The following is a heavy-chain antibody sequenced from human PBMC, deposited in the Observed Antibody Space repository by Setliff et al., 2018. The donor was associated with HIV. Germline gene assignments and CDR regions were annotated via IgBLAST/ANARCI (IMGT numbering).Heavy chain of an antibody. CDR3: ARHNPAPVPASSPDY. V-gene: IGHV4-39*01. Sequence: PSETLSLTCTVSGGSISSSSYYWGWVRQPPGKGLEWIGTIYYSGSTYYNPSLRSRVTISVDTSRNQFSLRLSSVTAADTAFYYCARHNPAPVPASSPDYWGQGTLVTVSS. CDR1: GGSISSSSYY. J-gene: IGHJ4*02. D-gene: IGHD2-2*01. CDR2: IYYSGST.